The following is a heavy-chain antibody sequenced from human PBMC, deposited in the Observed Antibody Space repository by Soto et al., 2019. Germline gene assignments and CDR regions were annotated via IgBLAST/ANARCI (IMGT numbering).Heavy chain of an antibody. CDR2: ISAAGDP. J-gene: IGHJ6*02. V-gene: IGHV3-13*05. Sequence: EVQLVESGGGLVQPGGSVRLSCEASGFTFGNYDMHWVRQGTGKGLEWVSGISAAGDPDYADSVEGRFTISRENAQNSFSLQMNSLRVGDTAVYYCARTDRDFYGLDVWGQGTTVIVSS. CDR1: GFTFGNYD. CDR3: ARTDRDFYGLDV.